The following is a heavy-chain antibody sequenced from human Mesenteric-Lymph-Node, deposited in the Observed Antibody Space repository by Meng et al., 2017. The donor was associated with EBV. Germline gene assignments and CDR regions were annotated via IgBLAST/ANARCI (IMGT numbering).Heavy chain of an antibody. J-gene: IGHJ4*02. Sequence: QVQLVQAGAGVKKPGSSVKVSGKASGGTFSSYTIIWLRQAPGQGLEWVGGIFPMSGTTNYAQRFQGRVTITADESTSTAYMELSSLRSEDTAVYYCARIPSARLTYYFDLWGQGTLVTVSS. V-gene: IGHV1-69*01. CDR3: ARIPSARLTYYFDL. CDR2: IFPMSGTT. CDR1: GGTFSSYT. D-gene: IGHD5-12*01.